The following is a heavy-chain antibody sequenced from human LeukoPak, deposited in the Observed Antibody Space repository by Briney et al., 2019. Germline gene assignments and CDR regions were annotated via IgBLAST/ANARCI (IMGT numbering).Heavy chain of an antibody. CDR3: ARPQDFGLTGMNAFDI. CDR2: IYLVDSAT. V-gene: IGHV5-51*01. J-gene: IGHJ3*02. D-gene: IGHD7-27*01. Sequence: GESLKISCKGSGYSFNTYWIGWVRQMPGKGLEWMGIIYLVDSATKYSPSFQGQVTISADKSISTAYLQWSSLKASDTAMYYCARPQDFGLTGMNAFDIWGQGTMVTVSS. CDR1: GYSFNTYW.